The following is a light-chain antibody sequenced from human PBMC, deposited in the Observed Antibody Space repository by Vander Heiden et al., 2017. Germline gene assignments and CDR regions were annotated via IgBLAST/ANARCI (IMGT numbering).Light chain of an antibody. CDR1: HSLVYRDWYPY. J-gene: IGKJ2*01. Sequence: DVVMTQSPLPLLVTLGQPASISCRSSHSLVYRDWYPYLQWIHQKPGHSPRRLMYKGSTREYGVPDRCSGSGSGTDFTLKISRVEAEDVGIYYCMQSTHWPPYTFGQGTKLEIK. V-gene: IGKV2-30*01. CDR3: MQSTHWPPYT. CDR2: KGS.